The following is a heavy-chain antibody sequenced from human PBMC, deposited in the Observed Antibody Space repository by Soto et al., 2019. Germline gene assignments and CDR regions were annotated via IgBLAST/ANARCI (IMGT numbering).Heavy chain of an antibody. J-gene: IGHJ4*02. CDR2: IIPIFGTA. V-gene: IGHV1-69*12. D-gene: IGHD2-15*01. CDR3: ARERLDCGKDY. CDR1: GGTFSSYA. Sequence: QVQLVQSGAEVKKPGSSVKVSCKDSGGTFSSYAISWVRQAPGQGLEWMGGIIPIFGTANYAQKFQGRVTITADESTGTAYRELSSMRSEDTAVYYCARERLDCGKDYWGQGTLVTVAA.